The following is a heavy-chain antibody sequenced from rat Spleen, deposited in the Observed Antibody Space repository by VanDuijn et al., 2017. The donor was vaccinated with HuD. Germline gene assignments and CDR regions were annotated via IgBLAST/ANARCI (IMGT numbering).Heavy chain of an antibody. CDR3: ATSTEGIGFDY. J-gene: IGHJ2*01. V-gene: IGHV5S10*01. CDR1: GFTFSDYN. Sequence: EVQLVESGGGLVQPGRSLKLSCEASGFTFSDYNMAWVRQAPKKGLEWVATILYDGRRTYYRDSVKGRFTISRDNAKSTLYLQMDSLRSEDTATYYCATSTEGIGFDYWGQGVMVTVSS. CDR2: ILYDGRRT. D-gene: IGHD1-11*01.